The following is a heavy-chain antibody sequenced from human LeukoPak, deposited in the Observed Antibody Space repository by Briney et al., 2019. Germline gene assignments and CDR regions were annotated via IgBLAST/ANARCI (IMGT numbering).Heavy chain of an antibody. CDR2: IHTSGST. CDR3: ARDAYYYGSGSYFLDY. J-gene: IGHJ4*02. V-gene: IGHV4-4*07. D-gene: IGHD3-10*01. Sequence: SETLSLTCTVSGVSISSYHWSWIRQPAGKGLEWIGRIHTSGSTNYNPSLKSRVTMSVDTSKNQFSLKLSSVTAADTAVYYCARDAYYYGSGSYFLDYWGQGTLVTVSS. CDR1: GVSISSYH.